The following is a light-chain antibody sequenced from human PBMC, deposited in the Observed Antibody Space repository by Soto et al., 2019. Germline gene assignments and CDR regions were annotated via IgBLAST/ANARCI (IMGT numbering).Light chain of an antibody. Sequence: DIQMTQSPSSLSASVGDRVTITCRASESIARHLNWYQQKPGKAPNLLIYAAFSLQNGVPSRCRGGGSGTDVTLTINNLQPEDFATYYFQQTYSTLSITFGQGTRLEIK. V-gene: IGKV1-39*01. CDR3: QQTYSTLSIT. CDR1: ESIARH. CDR2: AAF. J-gene: IGKJ5*01.